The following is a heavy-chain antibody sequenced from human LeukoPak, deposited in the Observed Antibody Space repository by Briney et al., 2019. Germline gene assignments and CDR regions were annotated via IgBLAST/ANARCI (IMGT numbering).Heavy chain of an antibody. Sequence: SETLSLTCTVSGGSISSYYWSWIRQPPGKGLEWIGYIYYSGGTNYHPSLKSRVTIAVDTSKNQFSLKLSSVTAADTAVYYCARASIAARRYFDYWGQGTLVTVSS. D-gene: IGHD6-6*01. J-gene: IGHJ4*02. CDR3: ARASIAARRYFDY. CDR2: IYYSGGT. CDR1: GGSISSYY. V-gene: IGHV4-59*01.